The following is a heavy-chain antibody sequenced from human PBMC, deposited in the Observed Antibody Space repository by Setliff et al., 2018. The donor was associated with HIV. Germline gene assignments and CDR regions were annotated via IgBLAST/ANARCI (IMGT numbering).Heavy chain of an antibody. Sequence: ASVKVSCKTSGYDFRRYGIAWVRQVPGHGLEWMGWINPKSDGTNYAQKFQGWITMTRDTSISTAYMELSRLRSDDTAVYYCARDPNSEDVGIDYWGQGTLVTVSS. CDR1: GYDFRRYG. CDR3: ARDPNSEDVGIDY. J-gene: IGHJ4*02. V-gene: IGHV1-2*04. CDR2: INPKSDGT. D-gene: IGHD7-27*01.